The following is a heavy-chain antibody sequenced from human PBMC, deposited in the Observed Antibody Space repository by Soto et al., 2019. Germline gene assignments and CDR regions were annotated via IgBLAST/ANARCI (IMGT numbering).Heavy chain of an antibody. CDR1: GGSISSYY. D-gene: IGHD3-3*01. Sequence: SETLSLTCTVSGGSISSYYWGWIRQPPGKGLEWIGYIYYSGSTNYNPSLKSRVTISVDTSKNQFSLKLSSVTAADTAVYYCAGKTYYFFWSGYYNLNYYYGMDVWGQGTTVTVSS. CDR2: IYYSGST. V-gene: IGHV4-59*01. CDR3: AGKTYYFFWSGYYNLNYYYGMDV. J-gene: IGHJ6*02.